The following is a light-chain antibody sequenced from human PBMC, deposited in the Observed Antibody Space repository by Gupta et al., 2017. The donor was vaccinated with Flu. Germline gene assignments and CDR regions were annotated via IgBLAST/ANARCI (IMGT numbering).Light chain of an antibody. CDR3: SSYAGSNSYV. J-gene: IGLJ1*01. CDR1: SSDVGGYNY. V-gene: IGLV2-8*01. Sequence: SSDVGGYNYVSWYQQHPGKAPKLMIYEVSKRPSGVPDRFSGSKSGNTASLTVSGLQAEDEADYYCSSYAGSNSYVFGTGTKVTVL. CDR2: EVS.